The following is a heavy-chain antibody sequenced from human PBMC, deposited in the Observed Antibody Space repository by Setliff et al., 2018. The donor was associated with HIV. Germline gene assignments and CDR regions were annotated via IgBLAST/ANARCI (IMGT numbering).Heavy chain of an antibody. V-gene: IGHV1-69*13. CDR3: AAGLNYYDRSGLGA. D-gene: IGHD3-22*01. CDR2: IVPVFGIG. J-gene: IGHJ5*02. CDR1: GGTFSTYV. Sequence: SVKVSCKASGGTFSTYVISWVQQAPGQGLEWMGGIVPVFGIGRSPQKFQGRVIITADESTSTAYMELSSLTSGDTAVYYCAAGLNYYDRSGLGAWGQGTLVTVSS.